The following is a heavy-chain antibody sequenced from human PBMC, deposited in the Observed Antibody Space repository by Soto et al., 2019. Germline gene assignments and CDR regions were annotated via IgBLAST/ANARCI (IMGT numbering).Heavy chain of an antibody. CDR3: ARGWGLVFDY. D-gene: IGHD2-21*02. CDR1: GGTFSSYA. V-gene: IGHV1-69*13. Sequence: ASVKVSCKASGGTFSSYAISWVRQAPGQGLEWMGGIIPIFGTANYAQKFQGRVTITADESTSTAYMKLSSVTAADTAVYYCARGWGLVFDYWGQGTLVTVSS. J-gene: IGHJ4*02. CDR2: IIPIFGTA.